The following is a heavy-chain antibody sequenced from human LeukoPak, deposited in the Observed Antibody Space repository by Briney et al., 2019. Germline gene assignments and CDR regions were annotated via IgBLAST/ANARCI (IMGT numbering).Heavy chain of an antibody. J-gene: IGHJ4*02. D-gene: IGHD1-26*01. CDR2: IYSGGST. CDR1: GFTFSSYA. V-gene: IGHV3-66*01. Sequence: GGSLRLSCAASGFTFSSYAMSWVRQAPGKGPEWVSVIYSGGSTYYADSVKGRFTISRDNSKNTLYLQMNSLRAEDTAVYYCARIGSYYGFDYWGQGTLVTVSS. CDR3: ARIGSYYGFDY.